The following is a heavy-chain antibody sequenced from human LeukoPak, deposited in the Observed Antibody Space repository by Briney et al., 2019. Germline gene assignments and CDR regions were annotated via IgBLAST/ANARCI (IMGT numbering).Heavy chain of an antibody. V-gene: IGHV4-59*12. Sequence: SETLSLTCTVSGGSISSYYWSWIRQPPGKGLEWIGYIYYSGSTYYNPSLKSRVTISVDTSENQFSLKLSSVTAADTAVYYCARLYGSGSNYFDYWGQGTLVTVSS. CDR2: IYYSGST. D-gene: IGHD3-10*01. CDR1: GGSISSYY. CDR3: ARLYGSGSNYFDY. J-gene: IGHJ4*02.